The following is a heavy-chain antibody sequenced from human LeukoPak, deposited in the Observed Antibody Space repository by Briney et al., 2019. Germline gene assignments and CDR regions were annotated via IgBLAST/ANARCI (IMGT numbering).Heavy chain of an antibody. CDR1: GGSISSGDYY. V-gene: IGHV4-30-4*01. J-gene: IGHJ4*02. CDR2: IYYSGST. Sequence: PSETLSLTCTVSGGSISSGDYYWSWIRQPRGKGLEWIGYIYYSGSTYYNPSLKSRVTISVDTSKNQFSLQLSSVTAADTAVYYCAGDSSSYADYWGPGTLVTVSS. D-gene: IGHD2-2*01. CDR3: AGDSSSYADY.